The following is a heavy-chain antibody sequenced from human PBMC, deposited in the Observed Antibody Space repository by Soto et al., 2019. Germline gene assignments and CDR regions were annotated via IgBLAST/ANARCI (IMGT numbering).Heavy chain of an antibody. Sequence: ASVKVSCKASGYTFTSYGISWVRQAPGQGLEWMGWISAYNGNTNYAQKLQGRVTMTTDTSTSTAYMELRSLRSDDTAAYYCARGHYYDSRPPPDPWGQGTLVTVSS. CDR2: ISAYNGNT. CDR3: ARGHYYDSRPPPDP. V-gene: IGHV1-18*01. CDR1: GYTFTSYG. D-gene: IGHD3-22*01. J-gene: IGHJ5*02.